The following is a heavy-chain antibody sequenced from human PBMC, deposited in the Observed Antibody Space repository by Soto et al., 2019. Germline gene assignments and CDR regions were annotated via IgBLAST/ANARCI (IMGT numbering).Heavy chain of an antibody. Sequence: APLKAPCHASGYIFSNYGISWVRQAPGQVLEWMGWISSYNHNTYYAQRFQGRVSMTTDTGASTAYMELRGLRSDVTAVFYCARERDGSSWSSAESLQYWGQGTVVTVSS. CDR2: ISSYNHNT. CDR1: GYIFSNYG. D-gene: IGHD6-13*01. V-gene: IGHV1-18*01. J-gene: IGHJ1*01. CDR3: ARERDGSSWSSAESLQY.